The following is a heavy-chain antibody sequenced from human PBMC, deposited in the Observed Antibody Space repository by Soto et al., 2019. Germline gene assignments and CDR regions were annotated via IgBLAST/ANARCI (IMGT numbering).Heavy chain of an antibody. J-gene: IGHJ6*02. D-gene: IGHD1-7*01. CDR2: MNPKSGNT. V-gene: IGHV1-8*01. CDR1: GYTFTSYD. CDR3: ARETPYNWNYLYYYYGMDV. Sequence: ASVKVSCKASGYTFTSYDINWVRQATGQGLEWMGWMNPKSGNTGYAQKFQCRVTMTRNTSISTACMELSSLRSEDTAVYYCARETPYNWNYLYYYYGMDVWGQGTTVTVSS.